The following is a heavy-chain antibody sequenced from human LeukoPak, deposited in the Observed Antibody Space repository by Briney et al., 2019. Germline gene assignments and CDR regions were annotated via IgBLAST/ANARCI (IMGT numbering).Heavy chain of an antibody. D-gene: IGHD6-13*01. Sequence: ASVKVSCKASGYTFTSYGISWVRQAPGQGLEWMGWISAYNGNTNYAQKLQGRVTMTTDTSTSTAYMELSSLRSEDTAVYYCARAGYSSSWHPTHDALDIWGQGTMVTVSS. CDR1: GYTFTSYG. V-gene: IGHV1-18*01. J-gene: IGHJ3*02. CDR2: ISAYNGNT. CDR3: ARAGYSSSWHPTHDALDI.